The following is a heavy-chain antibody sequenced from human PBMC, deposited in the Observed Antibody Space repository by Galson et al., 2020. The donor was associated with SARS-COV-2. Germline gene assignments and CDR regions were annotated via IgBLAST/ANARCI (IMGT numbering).Heavy chain of an antibody. CDR2: IYPGDSDT. CDR1: GYSFTSYW. V-gene: IGHV5-51*01. Sequence: GESLKISCKGSGYSFTSYWIGWVRQMPGKGLEWMGIIYPGDSDTRYSPSFQGQVTISADKSISTAYLQWISLKASDTAMYYCARLNADDKRWLQLTSGFDYWGQGTLVTVSS. D-gene: IGHD5-12*01. CDR3: ARLNADDKRWLQLTSGFDY. J-gene: IGHJ4*02.